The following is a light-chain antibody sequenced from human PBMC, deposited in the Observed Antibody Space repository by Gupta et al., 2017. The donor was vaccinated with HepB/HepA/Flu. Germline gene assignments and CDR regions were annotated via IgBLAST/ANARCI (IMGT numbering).Light chain of an antibody. CDR1: QSISSS. J-gene: IGKJ3*01. Sequence: DIQMTQSPSSLSASVGDRVTITCRARQSISSSLDWEQQKPGQAPKLIIDAASRGKRGVTYRFRGSGESKDFTLTSSRRQKEDCENYYGQHSYSTESFGHGTKVEIK. CDR2: AAS. V-gene: IGKV1-39*01. CDR3: QHSYSTES.